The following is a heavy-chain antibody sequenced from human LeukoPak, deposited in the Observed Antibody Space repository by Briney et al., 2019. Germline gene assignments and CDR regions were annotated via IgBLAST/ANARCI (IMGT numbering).Heavy chain of an antibody. CDR1: GGSISSSSYY. J-gene: IGHJ3*02. Sequence: PSETLSLTCTVSGGSISSSSYYWGWIRQPPGEGLEWIGSIYYSGSTYCNPSLKSRVTISVDTSKNQFSLKLSSVTAADTAVYYCARDDGYSSGWYSIWGQGTMVTVSS. CDR2: IYYSGST. V-gene: IGHV4-39*07. D-gene: IGHD6-19*01. CDR3: ARDDGYSSGWYSI.